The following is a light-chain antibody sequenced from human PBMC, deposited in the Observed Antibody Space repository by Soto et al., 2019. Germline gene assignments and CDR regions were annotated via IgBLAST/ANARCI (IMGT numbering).Light chain of an antibody. CDR3: QQYENLPV. V-gene: IGKV1-33*01. CDR1: QDTSTY. Sequence: DIRTTQSPSSLSASVGDTATLTCQASQDTSTYVTWYQQKPGQAPKLLIYYISIMDTGIPSRFSGSGSGTEFTFTISRLQQEAIATYYCQQYENLPVFGQGTRLEIK. CDR2: YIS. J-gene: IGKJ5*01.